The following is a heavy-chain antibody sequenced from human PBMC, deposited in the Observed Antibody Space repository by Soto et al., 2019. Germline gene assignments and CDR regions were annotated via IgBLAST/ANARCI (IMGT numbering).Heavy chain of an antibody. CDR2: IYYSGST. Sequence: SETLSLTCTVSGGSISSYYWSWIRQPPGKGLEWIGYIYYSGSTNYNPSLKSRVTISVDTSKNQFSLKLSSVTAADTAVYYCARAWGGHVEYYWGQGTLVTVSS. CDR3: ARAWGGHVEYY. J-gene: IGHJ4*02. D-gene: IGHD3-16*01. V-gene: IGHV4-59*01. CDR1: GGSISSYY.